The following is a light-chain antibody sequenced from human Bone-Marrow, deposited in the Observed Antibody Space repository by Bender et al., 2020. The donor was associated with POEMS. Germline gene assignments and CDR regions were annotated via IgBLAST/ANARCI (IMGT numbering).Light chain of an antibody. V-gene: IGLV2-18*02. Sequence: QSALTQPASVSGSPGQSITISCTGTSSDVGTYNRVSWYQQSPRAAPKVVIYGVSNRPSGVPDRFSGSKYGNTASLTISGLQAEDEGDYYCQSYDNSLGGWVFGGGTKLTVL. CDR3: QSYDNSLGGWV. CDR1: SSDVGTYNR. J-gene: IGLJ3*02. CDR2: GVS.